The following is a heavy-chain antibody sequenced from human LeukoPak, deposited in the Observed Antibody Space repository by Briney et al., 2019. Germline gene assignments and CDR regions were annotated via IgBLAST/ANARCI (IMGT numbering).Heavy chain of an antibody. Sequence: GGSLRLSCAASGFTFSSYSMNWVRQAPGKGLEWVSSISSSSSYIYYADPVKGRFTISRDNAKNSLYLQMNSLRAEDTAVYYCAKGGGILTGYYRGREYYFDYWGQGTLVTVSS. CDR2: ISSSSSYI. J-gene: IGHJ4*02. V-gene: IGHV3-21*01. CDR3: AKGGGILTGYYRGREYYFDY. CDR1: GFTFSSYS. D-gene: IGHD3-9*01.